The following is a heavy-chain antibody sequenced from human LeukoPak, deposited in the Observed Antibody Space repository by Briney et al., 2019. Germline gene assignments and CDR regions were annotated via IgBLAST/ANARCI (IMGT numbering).Heavy chain of an antibody. V-gene: IGHV1-18*01. CDR1: GYTFTSYG. CDR2: ISAYNGNT. Sequence: ASVKVSCKASGYTFTSYGISWVRQAPGQGLEWMGWISAYNGNTNYAQKLQGRVTMTTDTSTSTAYMELRSLRSDDTAVYYCARTVRGVIKSWFDPWGQGTLVTVSS. CDR3: ARTVRGVIKSWFDP. D-gene: IGHD3-10*01. J-gene: IGHJ5*02.